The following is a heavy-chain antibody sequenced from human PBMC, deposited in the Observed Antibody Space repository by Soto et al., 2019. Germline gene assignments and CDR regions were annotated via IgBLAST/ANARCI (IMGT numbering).Heavy chain of an antibody. CDR1: GDSVSSPYY. CDR3: ARSAGWYAIHA. V-gene: IGHV4-4*02. J-gene: IGHJ5*02. Sequence: QVQLQESGPGLVKPSGTLSLTCAVSGDSVSSPYYWCWVRQPPGKGLEWIGEVFHTGTTSYNPSPRXXVTISMDKSINQFSLDPSSVTAADTAVYYCARSAGWYAIHAWGPGTLVIVSS. CDR2: VFHTGTT. D-gene: IGHD6-19*01.